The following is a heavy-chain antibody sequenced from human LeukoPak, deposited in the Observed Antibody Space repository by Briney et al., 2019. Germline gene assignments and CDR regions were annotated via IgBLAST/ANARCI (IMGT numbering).Heavy chain of an antibody. J-gene: IGHJ4*02. CDR2: ISAYNGKT. CDR1: GYTFTGYY. Sequence: ASVKVSCKASGYTFTGYYMHWVRQAPGQGLEWMGWISAYNGKTNYAQKLQGRVTLTTDTSTSTAYMELRSLRSDDTAVYYCARERHDYGAFDYWGQGTLVTVSS. V-gene: IGHV1-18*04. CDR3: ARERHDYGAFDY. D-gene: IGHD4-17*01.